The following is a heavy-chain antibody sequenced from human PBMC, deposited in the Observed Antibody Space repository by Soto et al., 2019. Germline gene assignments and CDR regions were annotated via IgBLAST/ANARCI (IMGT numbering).Heavy chain of an antibody. J-gene: IGHJ4*02. V-gene: IGHV1-46*01. CDR1: GYTFTSYN. CDR2: INPSGGTT. D-gene: IGHD2-15*01. Sequence: ASVKVSCKASGYTFTSYNVHGVLQSPGRGLEWMAIINPSGGTTYYVQKFEGRVTLTTDTSTSTVYMELSSLRSDDTAVYYCARVRGGGSEYFFDYWGQGTLVTVSS. CDR3: ARVRGGGSEYFFDY.